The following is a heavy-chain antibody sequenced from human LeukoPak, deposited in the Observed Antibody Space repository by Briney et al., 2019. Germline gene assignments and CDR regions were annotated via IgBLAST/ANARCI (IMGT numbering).Heavy chain of an antibody. D-gene: IGHD6-13*01. Sequence: ASLKVSCKASGYTFTGYYMHWARQAPGQGLEWMGWINPNSGGTNYAQKFQGRVTMTKDTSISTAYMELSRLRSDDTAVYYCARTALFDSSSWALSIPQYYYGMDVWGRGTTVTVSS. CDR3: ARTALFDSSSWALSIPQYYYGMDV. V-gene: IGHV1-2*02. CDR1: GYTFTGYY. CDR2: INPNSGGT. J-gene: IGHJ6*02.